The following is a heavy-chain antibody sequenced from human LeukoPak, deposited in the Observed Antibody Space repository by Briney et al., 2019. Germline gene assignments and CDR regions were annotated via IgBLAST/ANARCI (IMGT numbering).Heavy chain of an antibody. CDR2: FDPEDGET. CDR1: GYTLTELS. J-gene: IGHJ3*02. V-gene: IGHV1-24*01. CDR3: ATTIGYCSSTSCYGFAFDI. D-gene: IGHD2-2*01. Sequence: ASVKVSCKVSGYTLTELSMHWVRQAPGKGLEWMGGFDPEDGETIYAQKFQGRVTMTEDTSTDTAYMELSSLRSEDTAVYYCATTIGYCSSTSCYGFAFDIWGQGTMVTVSS.